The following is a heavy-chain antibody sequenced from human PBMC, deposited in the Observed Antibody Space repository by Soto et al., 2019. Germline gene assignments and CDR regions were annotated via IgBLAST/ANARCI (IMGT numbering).Heavy chain of an antibody. J-gene: IGHJ6*02. D-gene: IGHD2-15*01. Sequence: GSLRLSCAASGFTFSSYSMNWVRQAPGKGLEWVSSISSSSSYIYYADSVKGRFTISRDNAKNSLYLQMNSLRAEDTAVYYCASMRDCSGGSCYLGYGMDVWGQGTTVTVSS. CDR2: ISSSSSYI. CDR3: ASMRDCSGGSCYLGYGMDV. V-gene: IGHV3-21*01. CDR1: GFTFSSYS.